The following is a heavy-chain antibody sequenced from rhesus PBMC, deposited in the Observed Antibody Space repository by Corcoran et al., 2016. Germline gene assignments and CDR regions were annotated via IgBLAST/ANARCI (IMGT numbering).Heavy chain of an antibody. J-gene: IGHJ4*01. CDR1: GASISSYW. CDR2: INGKSGST. CDR3: ARLIGGTKGFRY. V-gene: IGHV4-80*01. D-gene: IGHD1-44*01. Sequence: QVQLQESGPGLVKPSETLSLTCAVSGASISSYWLIWLRQPPGKGLEWIGEINGKSGSTHHNPSVKRRVTITKDAAKNQFARKLSYVTAADTAVYYCARLIGGTKGFRYWGQGVLVTVSS.